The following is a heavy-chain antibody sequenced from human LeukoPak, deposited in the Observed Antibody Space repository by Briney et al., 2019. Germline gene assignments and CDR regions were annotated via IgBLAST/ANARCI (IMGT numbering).Heavy chain of an antibody. CDR1: GYTFTSYG. Sequence: ASVKVSCKASGYTFTSYGISWVRQAPGQGLEWMGWISAYNGNTNYAQKLQGRVTMTTDTSTSTVYMELSSLRSEDTAVYYCARAPRRDGYNDAFGIWGQGTMVTVSS. CDR2: ISAYNGNT. V-gene: IGHV1-18*01. CDR3: ARAPRRDGYNDAFGI. J-gene: IGHJ3*02. D-gene: IGHD5-24*01.